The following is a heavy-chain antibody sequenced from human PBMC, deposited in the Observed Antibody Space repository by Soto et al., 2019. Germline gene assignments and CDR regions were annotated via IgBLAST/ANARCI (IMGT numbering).Heavy chain of an antibody. CDR2: IYYSGST. Sequence: PSETLSLTCTVPGGSISSGDYYWSWIRQPPGKGLEWIGYIYYSGSTYYNPSLKSRVTISVDTSKNQFSLKLSSVTAADTAVYYCACEGYYDSSGYFGYWGQGTLVTVSS. CDR1: GGSISSGDYY. D-gene: IGHD3-22*01. V-gene: IGHV4-30-4*01. CDR3: ACEGYYDSSGYFGY. J-gene: IGHJ4*02.